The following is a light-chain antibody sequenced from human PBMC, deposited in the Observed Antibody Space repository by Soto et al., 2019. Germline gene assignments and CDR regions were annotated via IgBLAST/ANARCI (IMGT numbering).Light chain of an antibody. CDR2: TAS. V-gene: IGKV1-39*01. Sequence: QMTQSPSSLSSSIGDRLTITCRASQSISTYLNWYQQKPGKAPTLLIYTASSLQSGVPSRFSGSGSGTDFTLTISSLQPEDFATYYCQQSYSTPRTFGQGTKVDIK. J-gene: IGKJ1*01. CDR3: QQSYSTPRT. CDR1: QSISTY.